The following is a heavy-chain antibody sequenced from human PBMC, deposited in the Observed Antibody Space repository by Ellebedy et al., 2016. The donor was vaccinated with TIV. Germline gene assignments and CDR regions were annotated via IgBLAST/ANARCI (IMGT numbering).Heavy chain of an antibody. CDR2: IHHSGNT. J-gene: IGHJ4*02. CDR3: AASESADSDY. CDR1: GGTISGYF. D-gene: IGHD2-2*01. V-gene: IGHV4-4*07. Sequence: MPSETLSLTCTVSGGTISGYFWSWIRQSAGKGLEWVGRIHHSGNTNYNPSLRSRVTMSIDTSKNQFSLKMSSVTAADTDVYYCAASESADSDYWGPGTLVTVSS.